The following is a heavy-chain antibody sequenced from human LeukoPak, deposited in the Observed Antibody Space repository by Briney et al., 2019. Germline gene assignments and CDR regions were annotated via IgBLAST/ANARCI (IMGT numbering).Heavy chain of an antibody. CDR3: ARTYYYGSGSYGR. J-gene: IGHJ4*02. CDR1: GGSFSGYY. V-gene: IGHV4-34*01. Sequence: SETLSLTCAVYGGSFSGYYWSWIRQPPGKGLEWIGEINHSGSTNYNPSLKSRVTISVDTSKNQFSPKLSSVTAADTAVYYCARTYYYGSGSYGRWGQGTLVTVSS. CDR2: INHSGST. D-gene: IGHD3-10*01.